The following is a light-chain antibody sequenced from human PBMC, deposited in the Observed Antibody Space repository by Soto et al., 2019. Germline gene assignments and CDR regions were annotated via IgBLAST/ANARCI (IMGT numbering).Light chain of an antibody. CDR2: GVT. V-gene: IGLV2-8*01. J-gene: IGLJ3*02. Sequence: QSALAQPPSASGSPGQSVTISCTGSGSDIGAYNFVSWYQQHPGKAPKLMIFGVTERPSGVPDRFSGSKSGNTASLTVSGLQADDEAVYYCYSDGGRNIWVFGGGTKLTVL. CDR3: YSDGGRNIWV. CDR1: GSDIGAYNF.